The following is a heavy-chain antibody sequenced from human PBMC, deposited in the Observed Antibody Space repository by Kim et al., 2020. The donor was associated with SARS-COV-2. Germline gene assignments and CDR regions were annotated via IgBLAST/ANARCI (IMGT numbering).Heavy chain of an antibody. CDR3: ARVNLESIVVVVAPRPYYYYLDL. D-gene: IGHD2-21*01. J-gene: IGHJ6*03. CDR1: GYTFTSYD. V-gene: IGHV1-8*01. Sequence: ASVKVSCKASGYTFTSYDINWVRQATGQGLEWMGWMNPNSGNTDYAQKFQGRVTITRNTSISTAYMELSSLRSEDTAVYYCARVNLESIVVVVAPRPYYYYLDLWGRGTAVTVSS. CDR2: MNPNSGNT.